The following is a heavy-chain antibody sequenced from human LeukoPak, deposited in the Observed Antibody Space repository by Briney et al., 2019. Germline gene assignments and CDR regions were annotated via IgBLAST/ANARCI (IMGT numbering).Heavy chain of an antibody. CDR2: SYPGDSDT. Sequence: GESLKISCKGSGYSFTNYWIGWVRQMPGKGLEWMGISYPGDSDTRYSPSFQGQVTISADKSISTAYLQWSSLKASDTAMYYCARRRYYDSSGIYTAFDIWGQGTMVTVSS. J-gene: IGHJ3*02. CDR1: GYSFTNYW. D-gene: IGHD3-22*01. CDR3: ARRRYYDSSGIYTAFDI. V-gene: IGHV5-51*01.